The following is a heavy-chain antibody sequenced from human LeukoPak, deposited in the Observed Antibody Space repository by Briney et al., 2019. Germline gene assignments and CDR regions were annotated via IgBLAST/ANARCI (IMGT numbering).Heavy chain of an antibody. D-gene: IGHD6-13*01. Sequence: EGSLRLSCAASGFTFSNFGMSWVRQAPGKGLEWVSGITTSGGSTYYSDSVKGRFTISRDNSKNTLYLQMNSLRAEDTAVYYCAKGSSTWCFDYWGQGTLVTASS. CDR1: GFTFSNFG. V-gene: IGHV3-23*01. J-gene: IGHJ4*02. CDR3: AKGSSTWCFDY. CDR2: ITTSGGST.